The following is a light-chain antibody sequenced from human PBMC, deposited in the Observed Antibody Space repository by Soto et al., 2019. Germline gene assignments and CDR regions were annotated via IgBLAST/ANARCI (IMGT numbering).Light chain of an antibody. CDR3: QQFNSYPLT. V-gene: IGKV1-13*02. CDR2: DAS. J-gene: IGKJ4*01. CDR1: QGISSA. Sequence: AIQLTQSRTCLSASVGDRVTFTCRANQGISSALAWYQQKPGKAPKLLLYDASSLESGVPSRFSGSGSGTDLTLTISSLQPEDFATYYCQQFNSYPLTFGGGTKVEIK.